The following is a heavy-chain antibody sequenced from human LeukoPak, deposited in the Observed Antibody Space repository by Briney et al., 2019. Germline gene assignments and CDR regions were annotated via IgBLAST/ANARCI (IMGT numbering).Heavy chain of an antibody. CDR1: GFTFSSYA. J-gene: IGHJ4*02. D-gene: IGHD3-3*01. V-gene: IGHV3-23*01. CDR2: ISGSGDNT. Sequence: TGGSLRLSCAASGFTFSSYAMSWVRQAPGKGLEWVSGISGSGDNTYYADSVKGRFTISRDNSKNTLYLQMNSLRAEDTAVYYCAKQGIFPGPFDYWGQGTLVTVSS. CDR3: AKQGIFPGPFDY.